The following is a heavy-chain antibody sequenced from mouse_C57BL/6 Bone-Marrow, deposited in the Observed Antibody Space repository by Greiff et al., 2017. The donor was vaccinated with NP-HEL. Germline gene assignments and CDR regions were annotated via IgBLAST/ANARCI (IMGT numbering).Heavy chain of an antibody. CDR3: TVKLTGTYWYFDV. CDR2: IRLKSDNYAT. V-gene: IGHV6-3*01. Sequence: EVKLVESGGGLVQPGGSMKLSCVASGFTFSNYWMNWVRQSPEKGLEWVAQIRLKSDNYATHYAESVKGRFTISRDDSKSSVYLQMNNLRAEDTGIYYCTVKLTGTYWYFDVWGTGTTVTVSS. D-gene: IGHD4-1*01. CDR1: GFTFSNYW. J-gene: IGHJ1*03.